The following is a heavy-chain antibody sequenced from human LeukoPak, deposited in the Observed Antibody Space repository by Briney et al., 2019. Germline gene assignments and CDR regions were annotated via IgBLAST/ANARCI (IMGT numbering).Heavy chain of an antibody. J-gene: IGHJ4*02. CDR2: IRSKAYGGTT. V-gene: IGHV3-49*03. D-gene: IGHD3-16*01. CDR1: GFTFGDYA. Sequence: GRSLRLSCTASGFTFGDYAMSWFRQVPGKGLEWVGFIRSKAYGGTTEYAASVKGRFTISRDDSKSIAYLQMNSLKTEDTAVYYCTRDRFGGSECWGQGTLVTVSS. CDR3: TRDRFGGSEC.